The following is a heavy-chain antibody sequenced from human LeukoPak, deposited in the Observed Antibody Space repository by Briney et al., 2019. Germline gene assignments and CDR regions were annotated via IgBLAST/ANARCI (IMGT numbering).Heavy chain of an antibody. D-gene: IGHD3-3*01. V-gene: IGHV4-34*01. CDR3: ARGRITIFGVQKGYYYYGMDV. CDR1: GGSFSGYY. CDR2: INHSGST. Sequence: SETLSLTCAVYGGSFSGYYWSWIRQPPGKGLEWIGEINHSGSTNYNPSLKSRVTISVDTSKNQFSLKLSSVTAADTAAYYCARGRITIFGVQKGYYYYGMDVWGQGTTVTVSS. J-gene: IGHJ6*02.